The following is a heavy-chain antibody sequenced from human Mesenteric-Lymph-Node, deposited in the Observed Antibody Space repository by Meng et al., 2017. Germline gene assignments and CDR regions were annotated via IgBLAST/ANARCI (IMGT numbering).Heavy chain of an antibody. V-gene: IGHV4-39*07. Sequence: SETLSLTCNVSGGSIRSSSSDWGWIRQPPGKGLEWIGTIYNSGSTKYNPSLKSRVTVSVDTSENQFSLKLSSVTAADTAVYYCARGYCTGGSCYSINWGQGTLVTVSS. J-gene: IGHJ4*02. CDR2: IYNSGST. CDR3: ARGYCTGGSCYSIN. D-gene: IGHD2-15*01. CDR1: GGSIRSSSSD.